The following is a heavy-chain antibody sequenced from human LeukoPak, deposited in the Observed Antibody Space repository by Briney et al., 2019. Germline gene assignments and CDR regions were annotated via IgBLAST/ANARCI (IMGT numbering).Heavy chain of an antibody. J-gene: IGHJ3*02. CDR3: ARDPGIAVAGDAFDI. Sequence: ASVKVSCKASGYTFTGYYMHWVRQAPGQGLEWMGWINPNSGGTNYAQKFQGRVTMTRDTSISTAYMELGRLRSDDTAVYYCARDPGIAVAGDAFDIWGQGTMVTVSS. V-gene: IGHV1-2*02. CDR1: GYTFTGYY. CDR2: INPNSGGT. D-gene: IGHD6-19*01.